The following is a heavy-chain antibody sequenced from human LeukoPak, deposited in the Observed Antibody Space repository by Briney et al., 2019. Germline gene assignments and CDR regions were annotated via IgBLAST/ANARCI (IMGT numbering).Heavy chain of an antibody. J-gene: IGHJ6*01. D-gene: IGHD4-17*01. V-gene: IGHV1-69*13. Sequence: GASVTVSCKPSVGGFSNYAITWVRQAPGQGLEWGGGIIPTFGIPNYAQKFQGRITITADESTSAAYMEMSSLKSGDTAVYYCARTTDYGDEEYFYFYHMDVWGQGPRVPVSS. CDR2: IIPTFGIP. CDR1: VGGFSNYA. CDR3: ARTTDYGDEEYFYFYHMDV.